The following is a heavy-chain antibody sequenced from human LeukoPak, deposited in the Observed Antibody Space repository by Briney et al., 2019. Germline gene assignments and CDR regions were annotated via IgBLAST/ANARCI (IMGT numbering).Heavy chain of an antibody. D-gene: IGHD3-3*01. CDR3: ARGRGLLRFLEWLPPFDY. J-gene: IGHJ4*02. V-gene: IGHV4-38-2*02. CDR1: GSSINSGHY. CDR2: IYHSGGRFETGST. Sequence: PSETLSLTCSVPGSSINSGHYWGWIRQPPGKGLEWIASIYHSGGRFETGSTHYSPSLKSRVTISVDTSKNQFSLKLSPVTAADTAVYYCARGRGLLRFLEWLPPFDYWGQGTLVTVSS.